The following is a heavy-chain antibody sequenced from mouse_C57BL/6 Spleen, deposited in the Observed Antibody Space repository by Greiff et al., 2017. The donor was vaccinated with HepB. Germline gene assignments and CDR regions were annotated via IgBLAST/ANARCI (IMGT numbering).Heavy chain of an antibody. V-gene: IGHV3-1*01. CDR1: GYSITSGYD. CDR2: ISYSGST. Sequence: DVQLQESGPGMVKPSQSLSLTCTVPGYSITSGYDWHWIRHFPGNKLEWMGYISYSGSTNYNPSLKSRISITHDTSKNHFFLKLNSVTTEDTATYYCARGDYDGSSPFAYWGQGTLVTVSA. J-gene: IGHJ3*01. CDR3: ARGDYDGSSPFAY. D-gene: IGHD1-1*01.